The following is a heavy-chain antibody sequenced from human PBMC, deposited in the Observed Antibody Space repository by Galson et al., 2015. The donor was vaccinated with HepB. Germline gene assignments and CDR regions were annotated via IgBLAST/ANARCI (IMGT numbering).Heavy chain of an antibody. D-gene: IGHD1-26*01. J-gene: IGHJ4*02. CDR3: ARSWELLDFDY. CDR2: INHVGSI. CDR1: GAAFTDYS. V-gene: IGHV4-34*01. Sequence: LSLTCAVNGAAFTDYSWSWIRQPPGRGLEWIGEINHVGSIIFNPSLKSRATISVDTSKNHFSLNLTSVTASDTAVYYCARSWELLDFDYWGQGTQVTVSS.